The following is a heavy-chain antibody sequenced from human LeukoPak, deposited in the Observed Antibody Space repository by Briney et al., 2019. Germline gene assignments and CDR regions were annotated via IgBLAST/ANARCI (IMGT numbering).Heavy chain of an antibody. CDR2: ISSSSSTI. V-gene: IGHV3-48*02. CDR3: ARESPGYCSITSCPYFDY. J-gene: IGHJ4*02. Sequence: GGSLRLSCAVSGFTFSSYSMNWVRQAPGKGLEWVAYISSSSSTIYYADSVKGRFTISRDNAKNSLYLQMNSLRDEDTAVYYCARESPGYCSITSCPYFDYWGQGTLVTVSS. CDR1: GFTFSSYS. D-gene: IGHD2-2*01.